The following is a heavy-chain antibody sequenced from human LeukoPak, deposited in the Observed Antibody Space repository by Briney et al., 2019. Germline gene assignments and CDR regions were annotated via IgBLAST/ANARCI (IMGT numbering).Heavy chain of an antibody. CDR2: ISAYNGNT. V-gene: IGHV1-18*01. D-gene: IGHD1-26*01. CDR1: GYTFTRYG. CDR3: AKDLTWELAPQLDY. Sequence: ASVKVSCKASGYTFTRYGISWVRQAPGQGLEWMGWISAYNGNTNYAQNLQGRVTMTTDTPASTAYMELRSLTSDDTAVYYCAKDLTWELAPQLDYWGQGTLVTVSS. J-gene: IGHJ4*02.